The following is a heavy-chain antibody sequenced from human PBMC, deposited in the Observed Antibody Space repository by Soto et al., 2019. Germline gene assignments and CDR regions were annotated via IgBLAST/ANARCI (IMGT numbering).Heavy chain of an antibody. Sequence: ASVKVSCKASGYTFTGYYMHWVRQAPGQGLEWMGWINPNSGGTNYAQKFQGWVTMTRDTSISTAYMELSRLRSDDTAVYYCARSYSSGWYHAFDIWGQGTMVTVSS. CDR1: GYTFTGYY. CDR2: INPNSGGT. V-gene: IGHV1-2*04. CDR3: ARSYSSGWYHAFDI. J-gene: IGHJ3*02. D-gene: IGHD6-19*01.